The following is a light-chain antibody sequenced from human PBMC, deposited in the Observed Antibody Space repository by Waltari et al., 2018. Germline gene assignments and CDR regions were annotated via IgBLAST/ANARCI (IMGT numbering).Light chain of an antibody. J-gene: IGKJ2*01. CDR2: GAS. CDR3: QQYASSILYT. Sequence: VLTQSPGTLSLSPGERVTLSCRASQSLTKRYLAWYQQKPGQAPRLLIYGASSRAAGIPDRFSGSGSGTDFTLTISRLEPEDFAVYYCQQYASSILYTFGQGTKLEI. CDR1: QSLTKRY. V-gene: IGKV3-20*01.